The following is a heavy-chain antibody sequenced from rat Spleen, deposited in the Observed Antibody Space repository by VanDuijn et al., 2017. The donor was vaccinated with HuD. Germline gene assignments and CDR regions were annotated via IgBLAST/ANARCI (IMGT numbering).Heavy chain of an antibody. CDR2: MSAGGDT. J-gene: IGHJ2*01. D-gene: IGHD5-1*01. Sequence: QVQLKESGPGLVQPSQTLSLTCTVSGFSLIRYPVSWVRQSPGKSLEWMGVMSAGGDTTYNSLFKPRLSISRETSKSQVFLKMNSLQTEDTATYYCVRSETGRGLDSWGQGVMVAVSS. CDR1: GFSLIRYP. CDR3: VRSETGRGLDS. V-gene: IGHV2-43*01.